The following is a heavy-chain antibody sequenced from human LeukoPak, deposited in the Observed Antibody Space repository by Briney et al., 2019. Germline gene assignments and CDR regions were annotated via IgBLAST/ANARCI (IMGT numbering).Heavy chain of an antibody. Sequence: GGSLRLSCAASGFTFSSYAMSWVRQAPGKGLEWVSAISGSGGSTYYADSVKGRFTISRDNSKNTLYLQMNSLRAEDTAVYYCAKDGPSSYYYDSSGYYYYWGQGTLVTVSS. CDR3: AKDGPSSYYYDSSGYYYY. CDR1: GFTFSSYA. D-gene: IGHD3-22*01. V-gene: IGHV3-23*01. J-gene: IGHJ4*02. CDR2: ISGSGGST.